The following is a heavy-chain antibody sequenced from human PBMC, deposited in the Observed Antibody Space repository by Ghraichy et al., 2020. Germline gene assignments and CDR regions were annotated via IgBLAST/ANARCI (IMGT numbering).Heavy chain of an antibody. Sequence: SQTLSLTCTVSGGSISSSSYYWGWIRQPPGKGLEWIGSIYYSGSTYYNPSLKSRVTISVDTSKNQFSLKLSSVTAADTAVYYCARGETGDERAFDYWGQGTLVTVSS. J-gene: IGHJ4*02. CDR2: IYYSGST. CDR1: GGSISSSSYY. CDR3: ARGETGDERAFDY. D-gene: IGHD7-27*01. V-gene: IGHV4-39*01.